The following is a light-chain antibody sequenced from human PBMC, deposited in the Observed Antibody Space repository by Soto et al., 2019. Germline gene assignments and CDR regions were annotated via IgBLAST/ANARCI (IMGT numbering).Light chain of an antibody. CDR1: QSDSSSY. J-gene: IGKJ2*01. CDR3: QQYDRSLYT. Sequence: EIVLTQSPGTLSLSPGERATLSCRASQSDSSSYLAWYQQKPGQAPRLLIYAASSRATGIPDRFSGSGSGTDFTLTISRLEPEDFAVYYCQQYDRSLYTFGQGTKLEIK. CDR2: AAS. V-gene: IGKV3-20*01.